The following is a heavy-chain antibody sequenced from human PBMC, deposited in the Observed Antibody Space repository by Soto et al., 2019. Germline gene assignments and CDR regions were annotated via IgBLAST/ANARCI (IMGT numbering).Heavy chain of an antibody. V-gene: IGHV3-74*03. Sequence: PGGSLRLSCAASGLTFRSYWMHWVRQAPGKGLVWVSRINTDGSVAMYVDSVKGRFTISRDNAKNTLYLHMNSLRAEDTAVYYCARTGYSYGIFDYWGQGTLVTVSS. J-gene: IGHJ4*02. CDR1: GLTFRSYW. D-gene: IGHD5-18*01. CDR2: INTDGSVA. CDR3: ARTGYSYGIFDY.